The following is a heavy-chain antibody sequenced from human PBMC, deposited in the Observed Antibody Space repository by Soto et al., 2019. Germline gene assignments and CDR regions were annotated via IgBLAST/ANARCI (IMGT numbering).Heavy chain of an antibody. CDR2: IYYSGNT. J-gene: IGHJ4*02. CDR3: ARGYCSSTSCYEFDY. CDR1: SGSXSXYY. V-gene: IGHV4-59*01. D-gene: IGHD2-2*01. Sequence: QXXXSGPGLVKPSETLSLTCTVSSGSXSXYYWNWIRQPPGKGLEWIGSIYYSGNTNYSPSLKSRVTISVDTSKKQFSLKLTSVTAADTAMYYCARGYCSSTSCYEFDYWGQGTLVTVSS.